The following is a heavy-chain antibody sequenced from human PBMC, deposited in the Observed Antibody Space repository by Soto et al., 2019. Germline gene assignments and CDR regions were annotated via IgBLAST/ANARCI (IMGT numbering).Heavy chain of an antibody. V-gene: IGHV1-3*05. D-gene: IGHD6-13*01. J-gene: IGHJ4*02. Sequence: QVQLVQSGAEEKKPGASVKVSCKASGYTFTSYAMHWVRQAPGQRLEWMGWINAGNGNTKYSQKFQGRVTITRDTSASTAYMKLSSLRSEDTAVYYCARAGGIAAAGGRYFDYWGQGTLVTVSS. CDR1: GYTFTSYA. CDR3: ARAGGIAAAGGRYFDY. CDR2: INAGNGNT.